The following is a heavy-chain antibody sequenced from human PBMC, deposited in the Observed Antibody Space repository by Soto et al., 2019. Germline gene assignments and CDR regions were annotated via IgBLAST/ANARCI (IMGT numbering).Heavy chain of an antibody. CDR1: GGSVSSTGFY. V-gene: IGHV4-39*01. CDR2: IYYSGST. CDR3: ARQNGGPGYSSGWNS. J-gene: IGHJ4*02. D-gene: IGHD6-19*01. Sequence: QLQLQESGPGLVKPSETLSLTCTVSGGSVSSTGFYWGWIRQPPGKGLEWIGNIYYSGSTYYTPSLKSRVTISVDTSKNQFSLKLSSVTAADTAVYYCARQNGGPGYSSGWNSWGQGTLVTVSS.